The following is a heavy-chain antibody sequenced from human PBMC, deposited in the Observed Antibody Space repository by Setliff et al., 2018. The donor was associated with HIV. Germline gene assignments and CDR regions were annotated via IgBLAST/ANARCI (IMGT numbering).Heavy chain of an antibody. CDR3: ARGVAEYHLFGRHYYYYMDL. V-gene: IGHV4-34*01. D-gene: IGHD2-2*01. CDR2: IYQSGST. J-gene: IGHJ6*03. CDR1: GGSFSSSF. Sequence: SETLSLTCAVYGGSFSSSFWTWIRQPPGKGLEWIGKIYQSGSTNCNPSLKSRVTTSVDTSKTQFSLKVSSVTAADTAMYFCARGVAEYHLFGRHYYYYMDLWGKGTTVTVSS.